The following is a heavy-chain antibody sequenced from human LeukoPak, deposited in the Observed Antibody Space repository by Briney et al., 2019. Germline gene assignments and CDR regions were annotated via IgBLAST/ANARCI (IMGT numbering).Heavy chain of an antibody. J-gene: IGHJ5*02. V-gene: IGHV3-74*01. CDR3: ARGADTGYSSHS. CDR2: INSDARST. D-gene: IGHD3-9*01. Sequence: PGGSLRLSCAASGFTFSNYWMHWVRQAPGKGLVWVSRINSDARSTSYADSVEGRFTISRDNAKNTLYLQMNSLRAEDTAVYYCARGADTGYSSHSWGQGTLVTVSS. CDR1: GFTFSNYW.